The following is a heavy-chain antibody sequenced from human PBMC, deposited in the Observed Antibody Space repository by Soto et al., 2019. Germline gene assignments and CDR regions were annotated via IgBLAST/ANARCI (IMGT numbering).Heavy chain of an antibody. V-gene: IGHV3-48*01. J-gene: IGHJ5*02. CDR2: ISSSSSTI. CDR1: GFTFSSYS. Sequence: WGSLRLSCAASGFTFSSYSMNWVRQAPGKGLEWVSYISSSSSTIYYADSVKGRFTITRDNAKNSLYLQMNSLRADDTAVYYCAREMSSGAAAGTWGQGTLVTVSS. CDR3: AREMSSGAAAGT. D-gene: IGHD6-13*01.